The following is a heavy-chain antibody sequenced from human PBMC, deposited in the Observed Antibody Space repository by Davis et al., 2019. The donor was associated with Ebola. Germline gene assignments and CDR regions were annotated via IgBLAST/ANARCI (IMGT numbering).Heavy chain of an antibody. CDR2: ISASGGNI. CDR3: AKNIWGSYYYGMDV. V-gene: IGHV3-23*01. CDR1: GFTFSNYA. Sequence: PGGSLRLSCKLSGFTFSNYAMTWVRQAPGKGLEWVSGISASGGNIYHADSVKGRFTISRDNSKNTLYLQMNKLRAEDTAVYYCAKNIWGSYYYGMDVWGQGTTVTVSS. J-gene: IGHJ6*02. D-gene: IGHD7-27*01.